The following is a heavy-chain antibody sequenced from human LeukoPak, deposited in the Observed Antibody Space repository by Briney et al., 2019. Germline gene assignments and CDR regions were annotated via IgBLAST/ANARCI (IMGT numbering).Heavy chain of an antibody. CDR3: ARGVKLWLRPTRYFDY. J-gene: IGHJ4*02. CDR2: IYHSGST. CDR1: GYSISSGYY. Sequence: SETLSLTCTVSGYSISSGYYWGWIRQPPGKGLEWIGSIYHSGSTYYNPSLKSRVTISVDTSKNQFSLKLSSVTAADTAVYYCARGVKLWLRPTRYFDYWGQGTLVTVSS. D-gene: IGHD5-18*01. V-gene: IGHV4-38-2*02.